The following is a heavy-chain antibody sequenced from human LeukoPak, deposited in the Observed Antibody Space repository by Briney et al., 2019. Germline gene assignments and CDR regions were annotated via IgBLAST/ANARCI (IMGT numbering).Heavy chain of an antibody. Sequence: SETLSLTCTVSGGSISSNYWGWIRQPPGKGLEYMAYIYSSGSTNYNPSLKSRVTMSIDTSKNQFSLKLTSVTAADTAVYYCAKRAITNAGNLWFDPWGQGTLVTVSS. D-gene: IGHD4-23*01. CDR3: AKRAITNAGNLWFDP. CDR2: IYSSGST. CDR1: GGSISSNY. V-gene: IGHV4-59*08. J-gene: IGHJ5*02.